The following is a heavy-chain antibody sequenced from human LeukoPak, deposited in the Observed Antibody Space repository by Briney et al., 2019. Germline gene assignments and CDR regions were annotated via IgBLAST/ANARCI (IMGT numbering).Heavy chain of an antibody. CDR2: IIPMIGIG. Sequence: GASVKVSCKASGGTFSSFSINWVRQAPGQGLEWMGRIIPMIGIGNYAQKFQGRVTITADKSTSTAYMELSSLRSDDTAVYYCAGPSMGMDWGQGTLVTVSS. D-gene: IGHD1-26*01. V-gene: IGHV1-69*02. CDR3: AGPSMGMD. CDR1: GGTFSSFS. J-gene: IGHJ4*02.